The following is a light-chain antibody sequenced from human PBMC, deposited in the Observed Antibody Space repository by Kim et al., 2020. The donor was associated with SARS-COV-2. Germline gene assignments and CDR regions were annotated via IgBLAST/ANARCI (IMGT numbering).Light chain of an antibody. CDR2: WAS. Sequence: DIVMTQSPDSLIVSLGERATINCKSSQSVLYSSNNNNYLAWYQQKPRQPPKLLIYWASTRESGVPDRFSGSGSGTDFTLTISSLQAEDVAVYYCQQYYSIPWTFGQGTKVDIK. J-gene: IGKJ1*01. CDR3: QQYYSIPWT. CDR1: QSVLYSSNNNNY. V-gene: IGKV4-1*01.